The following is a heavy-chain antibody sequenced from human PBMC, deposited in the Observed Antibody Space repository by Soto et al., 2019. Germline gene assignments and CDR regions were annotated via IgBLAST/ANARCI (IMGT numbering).Heavy chain of an antibody. D-gene: IGHD6-6*01. CDR2: INSGGSST. V-gene: IGHV3-74*01. J-gene: IGHJ3*02. Sequence: PGGSLRLSCAASGFTFSSYWMHWVRQAPGKGLVRVSRINSGGSSTSYADSVKGRFTISRVNAKNTLYLQMNSLRAEDTAVYYCAVPYLYSSSTFDIWGQGTRVTVSS. CDR1: GFTFSSYW. CDR3: AVPYLYSSSTFDI.